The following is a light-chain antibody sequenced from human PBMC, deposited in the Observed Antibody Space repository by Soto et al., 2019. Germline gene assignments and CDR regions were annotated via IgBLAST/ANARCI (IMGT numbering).Light chain of an antibody. CDR3: QQYGSSPET. V-gene: IGKV3-20*01. J-gene: IGKJ2*01. Sequence: EIVLTQSPGTLSLSPGERATLSCRASQSVISTYFAWYQHKPGQAPRLLIYATSTRATGVPDRFSGSGSGTDFTLTISRLEPEDFALYYCQQYGSSPETVGQGTKLEI. CDR1: QSVISTY. CDR2: ATS.